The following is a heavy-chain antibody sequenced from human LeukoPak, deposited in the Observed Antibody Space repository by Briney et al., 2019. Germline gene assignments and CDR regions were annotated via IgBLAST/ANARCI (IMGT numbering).Heavy chain of an antibody. Sequence: SGGSLRLSCAASGLTFSSYAMSWVRQAPGKGLEWVSGISGSGGSTYYADSVKGRFTISRDNSRNTLYLQMNSPRAEDTAVYYCASLPGYSSGWYEVNYWGQGTLVTVSS. CDR3: ASLPGYSSGWYEVNY. D-gene: IGHD6-13*01. CDR1: GLTFSSYA. CDR2: ISGSGGST. J-gene: IGHJ4*02. V-gene: IGHV3-23*01.